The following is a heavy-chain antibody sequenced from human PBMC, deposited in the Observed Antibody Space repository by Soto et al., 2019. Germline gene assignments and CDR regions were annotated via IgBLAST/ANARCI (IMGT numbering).Heavy chain of an antibody. CDR1: GGTFSSYA. V-gene: IGHV1-69*13. J-gene: IGHJ6*02. D-gene: IGHD5-12*01. CDR3: ARDIRGYSRVGYYGMDV. Sequence: SVKVSCKASGGTFSSYAISWVRQAPGQGLEWMGGIIPIFGTANYAQKFQGRVTITADESTSTAYMELSSLRSEDTAVYYCARDIRGYSRVGYYGMDVWGQGTRVTLSS. CDR2: IIPIFGTA.